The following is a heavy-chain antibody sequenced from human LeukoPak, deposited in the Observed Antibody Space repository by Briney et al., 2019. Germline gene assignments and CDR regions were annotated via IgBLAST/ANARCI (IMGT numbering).Heavy chain of an antibody. CDR3: VRSDYYDYRHIDF. Sequence: SETLSLTCTVSGDSISTSSYYWGWIRQPPGKGLEWLGSIYYSGISHYNPSLKRRVTIYVDTSRNQFSLHLYSVTAADTAVFYCVRSDYYDYRHIDFWGQGALGTVSS. CDR1: GDSISTSSYY. J-gene: IGHJ4*02. CDR2: IYYSGIS. V-gene: IGHV4-39*01. D-gene: IGHD3-22*01.